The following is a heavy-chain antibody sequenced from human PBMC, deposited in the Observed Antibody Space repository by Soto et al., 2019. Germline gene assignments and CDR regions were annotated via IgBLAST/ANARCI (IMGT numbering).Heavy chain of an antibody. CDR3: ARARFSTTWYAGLDP. Sequence: VGSRRLSWAASGFSFSTYAMYWGRQAPGKWLEYGASISYHGRDQNYADSVKGRLTVSRDNSDNTLYLPMDRLRLDDTAVYYCARARFSTTWYAGLDPWGQGTLVTVSS. CDR1: GFSFSTYA. J-gene: IGHJ5*02. V-gene: IGHV3-30*04. CDR2: ISYHGRDQ. D-gene: IGHD2-2*01.